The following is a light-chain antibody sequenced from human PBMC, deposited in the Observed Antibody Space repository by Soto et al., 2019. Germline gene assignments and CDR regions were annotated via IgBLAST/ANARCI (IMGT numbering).Light chain of an antibody. V-gene: IGKV1-12*01. J-gene: IGKJ4*01. Sequence: DIQITQSPSSVSASVVDRVTITCRASQAIGSWLAWYQQKPGKAPQLLLYAASSLQRGVPSRFSGSGSGSDFTLTISSLQPEDFATYYCQQANSFPLTFGGGTKVDIK. CDR3: QQANSFPLT. CDR2: AAS. CDR1: QAIGSW.